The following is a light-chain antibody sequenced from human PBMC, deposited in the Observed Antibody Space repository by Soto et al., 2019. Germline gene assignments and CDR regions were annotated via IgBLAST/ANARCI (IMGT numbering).Light chain of an antibody. V-gene: IGKV1-33*01. CDR3: QQYDNLPPTWT. CDR2: DAS. Sequence: DIQMTQCPSSLSASVVNRVTITGXAIQYIATYSNWYQQKPGKAPNLLIYDASNLETGVPSRFSGGGSGTHFTFTISNLQPEDIATYYCQQYDNLPPTWTFGQGTKVDI. CDR1: QYIATY. J-gene: IGKJ1*01.